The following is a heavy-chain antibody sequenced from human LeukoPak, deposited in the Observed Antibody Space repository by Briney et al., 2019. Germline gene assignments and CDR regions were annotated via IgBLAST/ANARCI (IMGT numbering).Heavy chain of an antibody. V-gene: IGHV4-38-2*02. Sequence: PSETLSLTCTVSGYSISSSYYWGWIRQPQGKGLEWIGRIYHIGNTYYNPSLKSRDTISVDTSKNQFSLKLSSVTAADTAVYYCARRSARRYDFDYWGQGALVTVSS. J-gene: IGHJ4*02. CDR1: GYSISSSYY. CDR3: ARRSARRYDFDY. CDR2: IYHIGNT. D-gene: IGHD1-1*01.